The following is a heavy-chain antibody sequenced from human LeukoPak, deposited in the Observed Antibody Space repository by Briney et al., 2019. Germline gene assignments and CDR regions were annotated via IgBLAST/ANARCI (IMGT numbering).Heavy chain of an antibody. Sequence: GGSLRLSCAAPGFTVSSNYMSWVRQAPGKGLEWVSVIYRGGSTYYADSVKGRFTISRDNSKNTLYLQMNSLRAEDTAVYYCARIPAYYYDSSGYYWFDYWGQGTLVTVSS. J-gene: IGHJ4*02. CDR3: ARIPAYYYDSSGYYWFDY. CDR1: GFTVSSNY. D-gene: IGHD3-22*01. CDR2: IYRGGST. V-gene: IGHV3-53*01.